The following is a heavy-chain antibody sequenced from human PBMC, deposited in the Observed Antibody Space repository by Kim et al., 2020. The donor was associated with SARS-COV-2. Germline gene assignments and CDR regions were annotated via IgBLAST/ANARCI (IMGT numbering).Heavy chain of an antibody. J-gene: IGHJ6*02. CDR3: ARGRKERDIPWGYYYYGMDV. CDR1: GYTFTSYD. V-gene: IGHV1-8*01. Sequence: ASVKVSCKASGYTFTSYDINWVRQATGQGLEWMGWMNPNSGNTGYAQKFQGRVTMTRNTSISTAYMELSSLRSEDTAVYYCARGRKERDIPWGYYYYGMDVWGQGTTVTVSS. D-gene: IGHD1-1*01. CDR2: MNPNSGNT.